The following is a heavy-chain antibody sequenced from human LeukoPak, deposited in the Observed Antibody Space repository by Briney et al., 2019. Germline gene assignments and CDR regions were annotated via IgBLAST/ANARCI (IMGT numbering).Heavy chain of an antibody. D-gene: IGHD2-2*01. CDR2: IKQDGSEK. V-gene: IGHV3-7*01. CDR3: ARDQLGYCSSTSCYGVYYYYYGMDV. J-gene: IGHJ6*02. CDR1: AFTFSSYW. Sequence: GGSLRLSCAASAFTFSSYWMSWVRQAPGKGLEWVANIKQDGSEKYYVDSVKGRFTISRDNAKNSLYLQMNSLRAEDTAVYYCARDQLGYCSSTSCYGVYYYYYGMDVWSQGTTVTVSS.